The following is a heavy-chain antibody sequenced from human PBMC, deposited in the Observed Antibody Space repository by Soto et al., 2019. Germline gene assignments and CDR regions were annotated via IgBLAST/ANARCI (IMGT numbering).Heavy chain of an antibody. J-gene: IGHJ4*02. CDR3: AKRRDPYYDILTGYPKAYYFDY. Sequence: GGSLRLSCAASGFTFSSYAMSWVRQAPGKGLEWVSAISGSGGSTYYADSVKGRFTISRDNSKNTLYLQMNSLRAEDTAVYYCAKRRDPYYDILTGYPKAYYFDYWGQGTLVTVSS. CDR1: GFTFSSYA. D-gene: IGHD3-9*01. V-gene: IGHV3-23*01. CDR2: ISGSGGST.